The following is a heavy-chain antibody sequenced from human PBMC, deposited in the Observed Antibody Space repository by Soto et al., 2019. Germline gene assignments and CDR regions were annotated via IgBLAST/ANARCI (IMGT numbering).Heavy chain of an antibody. Sequence: EVQLLESGGGLVQPGGSLRISCAASGFTFSSYAMSWVRQAPGKGLEWVSSISGSGGITYYADSVKGRFTISRDNSKNTLYLQMNSLRAEDTAVYYCANAPGEWRGDYYYSGMDVWGQGTTVTVSS. CDR2: ISGSGGIT. J-gene: IGHJ6*02. CDR1: GFTFSSYA. D-gene: IGHD3-10*01. CDR3: ANAPGEWRGDYYYSGMDV. V-gene: IGHV3-23*01.